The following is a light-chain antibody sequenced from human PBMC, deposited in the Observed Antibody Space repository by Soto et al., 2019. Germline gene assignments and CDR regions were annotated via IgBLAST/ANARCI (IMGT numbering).Light chain of an antibody. Sequence: DIQMTQSPSSLSASAGDRVTITCRASQIINNYLNWYQQKPGKAPKLLISAASSLQSGVPPRFSGSTSGTDFTLIISSLQPEDVATYYCQQTYRAPLTFGGGTKVDIK. CDR2: AAS. J-gene: IGKJ4*01. CDR3: QQTYRAPLT. CDR1: QIINNY. V-gene: IGKV1-39*01.